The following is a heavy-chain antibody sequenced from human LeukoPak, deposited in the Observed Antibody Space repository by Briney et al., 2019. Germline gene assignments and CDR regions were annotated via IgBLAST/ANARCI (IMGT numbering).Heavy chain of an antibody. Sequence: GSSVKVSCKASGGTFISYAISWVRQAPGQGLEWMGRIIPILGIANYAQKFQGRVTITADKSTSTAYMELSSLRSEDTAVYYCARVRGKTTVTTPYYYYGMDVWGQGTTVTVSS. D-gene: IGHD4-17*01. V-gene: IGHV1-69*04. J-gene: IGHJ6*02. CDR3: ARVRGKTTVTTPYYYYGMDV. CDR2: IIPILGIA. CDR1: GGTFISYA.